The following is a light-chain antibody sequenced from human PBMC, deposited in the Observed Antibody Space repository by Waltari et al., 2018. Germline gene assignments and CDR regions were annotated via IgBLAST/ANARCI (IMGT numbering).Light chain of an antibody. V-gene: IGKV4-1*01. Sequence: DIVMTQSPDSLAVSLGERATINCNSSQSVLYSSNNRNYLTWYQQKPGQPPKMIIYWASTRESGVPDRFSGSGSGTDFTLTINSLQAEDVAVYYCQQCYSAPPTFGQGTKLEIK. CDR2: WAS. J-gene: IGKJ2*01. CDR3: QQCYSAPPT. CDR1: QSVLYSSNNRNY.